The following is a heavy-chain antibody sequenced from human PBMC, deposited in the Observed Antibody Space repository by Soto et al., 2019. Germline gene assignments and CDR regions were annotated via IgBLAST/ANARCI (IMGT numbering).Heavy chain of an antibody. CDR3: AREVVDTAILD. CDR2: INHSGST. V-gene: IGHV4-34*01. D-gene: IGHD5-18*01. CDR1: GGSFSGYY. Sequence: SETLSLTCAVYGGSFSGYYWSWIRQPPGKGLEWIGEINHSGSTNYNPSLKSRVTISVDTSKNQFSLKLSSVTAADTAVYYCAREVVDTAILDWGQGTLVTVSS. J-gene: IGHJ4*02.